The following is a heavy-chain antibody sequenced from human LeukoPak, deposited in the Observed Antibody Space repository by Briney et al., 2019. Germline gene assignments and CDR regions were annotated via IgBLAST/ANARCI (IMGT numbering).Heavy chain of an antibody. D-gene: IGHD2-2*01. CDR2: IYHSGNT. Sequence: SETLSLTCAVSGGSISSGGYSWSWVRQPPGKGLEWIGYIYHSGNTYYNPSLKSRVSISVDRSKNQFSLKLSSVTAADTAVYYCARGVGYCSSTSCQGFDYWGQGTLVTVSS. V-gene: IGHV4-30-2*01. J-gene: IGHJ4*02. CDR1: GGSISSGGYS. CDR3: ARGVGYCSSTSCQGFDY.